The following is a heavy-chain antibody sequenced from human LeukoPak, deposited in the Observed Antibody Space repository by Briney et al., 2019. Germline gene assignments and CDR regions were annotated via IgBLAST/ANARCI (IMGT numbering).Heavy chain of an antibody. V-gene: IGHV3-48*03. CDR3: AKSQYGDYAVVDY. CDR1: GFTFSSYE. CDR2: ISSSGSTI. J-gene: IGHJ4*02. D-gene: IGHD4-17*01. Sequence: GGSLRLSCAASGFTFSSYEMNWVRQAPGKGLEWVSYISSSGSTIYYADSVKGRFTISRDNAKNSLYLQMNSLRAEDTAVYYCAKSQYGDYAVVDYWGQGTWSPSPQ.